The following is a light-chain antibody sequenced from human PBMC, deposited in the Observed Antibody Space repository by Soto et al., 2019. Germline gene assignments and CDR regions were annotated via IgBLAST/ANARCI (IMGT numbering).Light chain of an antibody. Sequence: EIVLTQSPGTLSLSPGERATLSCRASQSVSINYLAWYQQKPGQAPRLLIYGASGRATGIPDRFSGSGSGTDFTLTISRLEPEDFAVYYCQQYGSSRTFGGGTKVDIK. CDR1: QSVSINY. V-gene: IGKV3-20*01. CDR2: GAS. J-gene: IGKJ4*01. CDR3: QQYGSSRT.